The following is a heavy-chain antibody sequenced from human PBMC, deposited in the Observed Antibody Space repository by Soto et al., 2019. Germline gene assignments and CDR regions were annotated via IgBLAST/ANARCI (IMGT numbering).Heavy chain of an antibody. CDR1: GYNFTTYW. J-gene: IGHJ6*02. CDR2: IYPGDSDT. CDR3: ARDPRPKPTELYYYYGMDV. V-gene: IGHV5-51*01. D-gene: IGHD1-26*01. Sequence: PGESLKISCQGSGYNFTTYWIAWVRQMPGKGLEWVGIIYPGDSDTRYSPSFQGQVTISADKSISTAYLQWSSLKASDTAMYYCARDPRPKPTELYYYYGMDVWGQGTTVTVSS.